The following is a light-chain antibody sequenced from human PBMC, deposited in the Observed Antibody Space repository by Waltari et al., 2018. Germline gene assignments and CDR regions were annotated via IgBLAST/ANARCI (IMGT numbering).Light chain of an antibody. V-gene: IGLV2-14*03. CDR2: DVD. CDR3: SSYTNRSTVI. J-gene: IGLJ2*01. Sequence: QSTLTQPASVSGSPGQSITISCTGSSSDVGAYNYFSWYKQDPHKAPNLTICDVDNRPSGMSNRFSGSKSGNTASLTISGLQAEDESVFYCSSYTNRSTVIFGGGTKLTVL. CDR1: SSDVGAYNY.